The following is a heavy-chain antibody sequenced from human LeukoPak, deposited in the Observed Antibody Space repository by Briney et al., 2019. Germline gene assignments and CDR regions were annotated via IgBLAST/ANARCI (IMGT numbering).Heavy chain of an antibody. CDR2: INHSGST. CDR1: GGSFSGYY. D-gene: IGHD5-18*01. Sequence: SETLSLTCAVYGGSFSGYYWSWIRQPPGKGLEWIGEINHSGSTNYNPSLKSRVTISVDTSKNQFSLKLSSVTAADTAVYYCARGGSGYIYLSPYMDVWGKGTTVTVSS. CDR3: ARGGSGYIYLSPYMDV. J-gene: IGHJ6*03. V-gene: IGHV4-34*01.